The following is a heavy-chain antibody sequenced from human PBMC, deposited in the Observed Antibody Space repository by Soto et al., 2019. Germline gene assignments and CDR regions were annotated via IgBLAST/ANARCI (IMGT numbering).Heavy chain of an antibody. CDR3: FRCFNIVTDEEIPTHSYDKDV. J-gene: IGHJ6*02. CDR2: IKEDGSEK. D-gene: IGHD2-15*01. V-gene: IGHV3-7*01. Sequence: PGGSLRLSCAASGFTFRNYWMNWVRQAPGKGLEWVANIKEDGSEKYYVDSVKGRFTISRDNAKKSLFLQMNSLRAEDTAVYYCFRCFNIVTDEEIPTHSYDKDVWGQWTNVTVSS. CDR1: GFTFRNYW.